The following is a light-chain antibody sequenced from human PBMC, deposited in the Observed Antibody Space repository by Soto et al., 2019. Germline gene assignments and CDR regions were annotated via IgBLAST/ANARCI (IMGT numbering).Light chain of an antibody. CDR2: DAS. V-gene: IGKV1-5*01. CDR3: QQYYNYWT. J-gene: IGKJ1*01. CDR1: ETITWG. Sequence: DIQMTQSPSSLSASVGDRVTITCRASETITWGLAWYQQKPGKAPKLLIYDASTLESGVPSRFSGSGTATDCTLTISGLQPDDLGTYYCQQYYNYWTFGQGTKVEI.